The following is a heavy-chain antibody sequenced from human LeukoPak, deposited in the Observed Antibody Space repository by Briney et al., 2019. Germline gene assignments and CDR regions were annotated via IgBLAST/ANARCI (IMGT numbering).Heavy chain of an antibody. J-gene: IGHJ6*02. CDR3: ARDAQDYGMDV. Sequence: PGGSLRLSCAASGFTFSSYAMHWVRQAPGKGLEWVAVISYDGSNKYYADSVKGRSTISRDNSKNTLYLQMNSLRAEDTAVYYCARDAQDYGMDVWGQGTTVTVSS. CDR1: GFTFSSYA. CDR2: ISYDGSNK. V-gene: IGHV3-30-3*01.